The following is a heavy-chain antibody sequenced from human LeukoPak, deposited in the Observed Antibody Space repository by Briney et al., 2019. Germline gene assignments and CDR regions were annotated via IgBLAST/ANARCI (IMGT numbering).Heavy chain of an antibody. CDR3: ARDRGRYYDSRGFYWGYYFDS. CDR1: GFTFSTYA. D-gene: IGHD3-22*01. V-gene: IGHV3-23*01. Sequence: GGSLRLSCAASGFTFSTYAVNLVRQALGKGLEWVSTISGSGDSTYYADSVKGRFTISRDNSKDTLYLQMSSVRVDDTAVYYCARDRGRYYDSRGFYWGYYFDSWGQGILVTVST. CDR2: ISGSGDST. J-gene: IGHJ4*02.